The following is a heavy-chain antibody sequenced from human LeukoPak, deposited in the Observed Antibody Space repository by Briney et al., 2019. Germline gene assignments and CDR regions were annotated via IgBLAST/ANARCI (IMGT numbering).Heavy chain of an antibody. D-gene: IGHD3-22*01. J-gene: IGHJ4*02. V-gene: IGHV4-59*01. Sequence: PSETLSLTCTVSGGSISSYYWSWIRQPPGKGLEWIGYIYYSGSTNYNPSLKSRVTISVDTSKNQFSLKLSSVTAADTAVYYCARGPSFCDSSGYYYVDYWGQGTLVTVSS. CDR1: GGSISSYY. CDR3: ARGPSFCDSSGYYYVDY. CDR2: IYYSGST.